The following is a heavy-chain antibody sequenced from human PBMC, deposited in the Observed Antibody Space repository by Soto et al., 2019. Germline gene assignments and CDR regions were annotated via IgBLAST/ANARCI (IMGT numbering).Heavy chain of an antibody. V-gene: IGHV4-39*01. J-gene: IGHJ4*02. D-gene: IGHD6-19*01. CDR3: SRIAVSGPRIGFDY. Sequence: PSETLSLTCSVSGGSISNSSYLWGWVRQPPGKGLQWIGSVSHIGSTNYNPSLKSRLTISVGTSKTQSSLRLDSVTAADTAVYYCSRIAVSGPRIGFDYWGQGILVTVSS. CDR2: VSHIGST. CDR1: GGSISNSSYL.